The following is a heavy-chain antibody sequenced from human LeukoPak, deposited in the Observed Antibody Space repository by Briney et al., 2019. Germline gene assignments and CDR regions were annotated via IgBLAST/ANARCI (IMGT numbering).Heavy chain of an antibody. Sequence: SETLSLTCTVSGGSISSYYWSWIRQPPGKGLEWIGYIYYSGSTNYNPSLKSRVTISVDTSKNQFSLKLSSVTAADTAVYYCARDSRYSSGWYGFGPWGQGTLVTVSS. CDR3: ARDSRYSSGWYGFGP. CDR1: GGSISSYY. J-gene: IGHJ5*02. V-gene: IGHV4-59*01. D-gene: IGHD6-19*01. CDR2: IYYSGST.